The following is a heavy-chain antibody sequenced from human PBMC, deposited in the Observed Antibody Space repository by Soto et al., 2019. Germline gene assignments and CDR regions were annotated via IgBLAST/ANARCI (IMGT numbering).Heavy chain of an antibody. V-gene: IGHV3-23*01. CDR3: AKGSRYDILTAYHAFDY. D-gene: IGHD3-9*01. Sequence: EVQLLESGGGLVQPGGSLRLSCAVSGFTFNSYAMNWVRQAPGKGLEWVSSSGGGGGTYYADSLKGRLTISRDNSKSTFYLQMNSLRAEDTAVYYCAKGSRYDILTAYHAFDYWGQGTLVTVSS. CDR1: GFTFNSYA. J-gene: IGHJ4*02. CDR2: SGGGGGT.